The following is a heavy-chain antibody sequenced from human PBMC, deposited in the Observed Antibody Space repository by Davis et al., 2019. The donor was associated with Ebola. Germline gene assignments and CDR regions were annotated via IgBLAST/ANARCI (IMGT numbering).Heavy chain of an antibody. Sequence: GGSLRLSCAASGFTVTTYAMYWVRQAPGKGLEWVSYISSSSSTIYYADSVKGRFTISRDNAKNSLYLQMNSLRDEDTAVYYCARQYYYGSGSQNLYYYYYGMDVWGKGTTVTVSS. J-gene: IGHJ6*04. D-gene: IGHD3-10*01. CDR1: GFTVTTYA. V-gene: IGHV3-48*02. CDR2: ISSSSSTI. CDR3: ARQYYYGSGSQNLYYYYYGMDV.